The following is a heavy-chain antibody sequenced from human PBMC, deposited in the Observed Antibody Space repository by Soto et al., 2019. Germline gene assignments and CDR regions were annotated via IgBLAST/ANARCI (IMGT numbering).Heavy chain of an antibody. CDR2: IPYDGGNK. CDR3: ARDLSMGGFAP. V-gene: IGHV3-30-3*01. D-gene: IGHD3-16*01. J-gene: IGHJ5*02. CDR1: GFSFRNYA. Sequence: QVQLVESGGGVVQPGRSLRLSCAASGFSFRNYALHWVRQAPGKGLEWVAVIPYDGGNKYYADSVRGRFTISRDNSNATLYLQMNSLRPADTALYYCARDLSMGGFAPWGQRTLVTVSS.